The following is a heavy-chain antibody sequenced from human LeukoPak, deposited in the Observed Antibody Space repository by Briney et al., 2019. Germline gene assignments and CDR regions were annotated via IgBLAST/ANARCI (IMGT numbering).Heavy chain of an antibody. CDR3: AKAQFSDSSFDY. Sequence: GRSLRLSCAASGFTFDDYAMHWVRQAPGKGLEWVSGISWNSGSIGYADSVKGRFTISRDNAKNSLYLQMNSLRAKDTALYYCAKAQFSDSSFDYWGQGTLVTVSS. CDR1: GFTFDDYA. J-gene: IGHJ4*02. CDR2: ISWNSGSI. V-gene: IGHV3-9*01. D-gene: IGHD3-22*01.